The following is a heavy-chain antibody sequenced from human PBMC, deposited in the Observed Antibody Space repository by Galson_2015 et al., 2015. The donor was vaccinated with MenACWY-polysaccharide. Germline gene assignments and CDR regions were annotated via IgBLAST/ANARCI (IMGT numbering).Heavy chain of an antibody. D-gene: IGHD3-16*01. CDR1: GFTFDDYA. CDR3: AKGTPGGDNNWFDP. CDR2: ISWNSGSI. V-gene: IGHV3-9*01. Sequence: SLRLSCASSGFTFDDYAMHWVRQAPGKGLEWVSGISWNSGSIGYADSVKGRFTISRDNAKNSLYLQMNSLRAEDTALYYCAKGTPGGDNNWFDPWGQGTLVTVSS. J-gene: IGHJ5*02.